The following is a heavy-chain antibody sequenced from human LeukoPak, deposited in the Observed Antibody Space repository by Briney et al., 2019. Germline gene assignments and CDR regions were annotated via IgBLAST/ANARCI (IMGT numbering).Heavy chain of an antibody. CDR1: GFTFSSYA. V-gene: IGHV3-23*01. CDR2: ISGSGDNT. CDR3: ARGDYSGSGTYYHDVFDI. J-gene: IGHJ3*02. Sequence: GGSLRLSCAASGFTFSSYAMSWVRQAPGKGLEWVSGISGSGDNTYYADSVKGRFTISRDNAENSMYLQMNSLRVEDTAVYYCARGDYSGSGTYYHDVFDIWGQGTLVTVAS. D-gene: IGHD3-10*01.